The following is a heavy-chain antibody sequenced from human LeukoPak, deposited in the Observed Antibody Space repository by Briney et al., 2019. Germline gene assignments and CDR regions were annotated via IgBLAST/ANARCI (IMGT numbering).Heavy chain of an antibody. CDR3: VREPEGFWSGGWFDP. CDR1: GFTFSSYW. D-gene: IGHD3-3*01. V-gene: IGHV3-74*01. J-gene: IGHJ5*02. CDR2: INSDGSST. Sequence: PGGSLRLSCAASGFTFSSYWMHWVRQAPGKGLVWVSRINSDGSSTSYADSVKGRFTISRDNAKNTLYLQMNSLRAEDTAVYYCVREPEGFWSGGWFDPWGQGTLVTVSS.